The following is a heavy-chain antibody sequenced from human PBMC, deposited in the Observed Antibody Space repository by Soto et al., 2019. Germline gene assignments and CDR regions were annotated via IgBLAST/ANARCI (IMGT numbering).Heavy chain of an antibody. J-gene: IGHJ2*01. Sequence: ASVKVSCKASGYTFTGYYMHWVRQAPGQGLEWMGWINPNSGGTNYAQKFQGWVTMTRDTSLSTAYMELSRLRSDDTAVYYCARGTPITYWYFDLWGRGTLVTVSS. D-gene: IGHD5-12*01. CDR2: INPNSGGT. CDR3: ARGTPITYWYFDL. CDR1: GYTFTGYY. V-gene: IGHV1-2*04.